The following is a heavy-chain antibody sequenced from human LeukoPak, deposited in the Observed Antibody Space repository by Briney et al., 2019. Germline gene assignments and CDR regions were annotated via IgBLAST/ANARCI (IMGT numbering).Heavy chain of an antibody. CDR1: GYTFTSYG. CDR3: ASSLSDSGWYRSFDH. J-gene: IGHJ4*02. D-gene: IGHD6-19*01. V-gene: IGHV1-18*01. Sequence: ASVKVSCKASGYTFTSYGISWVRQAPGQGLEWMGWISAYNGNTNYAQKLQGRVTMTTDTSTSTAYMELRRLRCDDTAVYYCASSLSDSGWYRSFDHWGQGALVTVSS. CDR2: ISAYNGNT.